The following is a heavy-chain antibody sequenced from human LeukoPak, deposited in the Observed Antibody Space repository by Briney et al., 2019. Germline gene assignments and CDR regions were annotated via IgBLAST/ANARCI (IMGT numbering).Heavy chain of an antibody. V-gene: IGHV3-33*06. Sequence: PGRSLRLSCAASGFTFSSYGMHWVRQAPGKGLEWVAVIWYDGSNKYYADSVKGRFTISRDNSKNTLYLQMNSLRAEDTAVYSCAKARGEQNGGSNYWGQGTQVIVSS. CDR2: IWYDGSNK. J-gene: IGHJ4*02. CDR3: AKARGEQNGGSNY. CDR1: GFTFSSYG. D-gene: IGHD2-15*01.